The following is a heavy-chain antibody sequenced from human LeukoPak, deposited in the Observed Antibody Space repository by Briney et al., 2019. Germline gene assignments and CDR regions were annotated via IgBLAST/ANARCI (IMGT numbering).Heavy chain of an antibody. CDR3: TRDLGVDTTMSSFDY. J-gene: IGHJ4*02. CDR2: SSAYNGNT. CDR1: GYTFTSFG. Sequence: ASVKVSCKASGYTFTSFGISWVRQAPGHGLEWRGWSSAYNGNTNYAQKCQGRVTMTTDTSTTAAYTEVRGLGPDDTAAYYFTRDLGVDTTMSSFDYWGQGSLLTVSS. D-gene: IGHD3-22*01. V-gene: IGHV1-18*01.